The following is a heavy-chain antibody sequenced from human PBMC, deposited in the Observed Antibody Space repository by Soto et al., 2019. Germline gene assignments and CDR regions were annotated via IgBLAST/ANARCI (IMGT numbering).Heavy chain of an antibody. CDR1: GFTFSRYA. Sequence: QVQGVDSGGGGVQPGRSLRLYCAASGFTFSRYAMHWVRQVPGKGLEWVAVISYDGRNEFYPDSVKGRFTISRTNPKNTLYLQMNSLRAEDTALYSWARTPARIVVASYFEHWGQGNLVTVSS. V-gene: IGHV3-30*04. D-gene: IGHD6-19*01. CDR3: ARTPARIVVASYFEH. CDR2: ISYDGRNE. J-gene: IGHJ4*02.